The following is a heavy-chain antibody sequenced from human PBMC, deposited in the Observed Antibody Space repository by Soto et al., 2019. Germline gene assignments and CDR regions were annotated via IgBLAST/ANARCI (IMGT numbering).Heavy chain of an antibody. CDR1: GGSISSSSYY. CDR3: ASSHNSGIEYFQH. D-gene: IGHD1-26*01. Sequence: QLQLQESGPGLVKPSETLSLTCTVSGGSISSSSYYWGWIRQPPGKGLEWIGSIYYSGSTYYNPSLKSRVTISVDTSKNQFSLKLSSVTAADTAVYYCASSHNSGIEYFQHWGQGTLVTVSS. V-gene: IGHV4-39*01. J-gene: IGHJ1*01. CDR2: IYYSGST.